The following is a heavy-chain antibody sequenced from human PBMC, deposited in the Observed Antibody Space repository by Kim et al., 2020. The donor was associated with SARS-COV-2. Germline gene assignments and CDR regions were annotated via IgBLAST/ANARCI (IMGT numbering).Heavy chain of an antibody. V-gene: IGHV5-51*01. J-gene: IGHJ4*02. CDR2: VYPADSDT. Sequence: GESLKISCKGSGYSFTNNWIAWVRQMPGKGLEWMGIVYPADSDTRYSPSSQGRVTMSADKSISTAYLQWSSLKASDTAMYYCARRSDQGFDSWGQGSLVTVSS. D-gene: IGHD6-6*01. CDR3: ARRSDQGFDS. CDR1: GYSFTNNW.